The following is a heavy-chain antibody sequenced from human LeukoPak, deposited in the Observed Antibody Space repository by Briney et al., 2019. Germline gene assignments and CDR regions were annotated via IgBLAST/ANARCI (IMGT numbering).Heavy chain of an antibody. J-gene: IGHJ5*02. CDR3: ASAAGNWFDP. D-gene: IGHD3-10*01. CDR2: IYYSGST. V-gene: IGHV4-31*03. Sequence: SETLSLTCTVSGGSNYRNGYYWTWIRQHPGKGLEWIGYIYYSGSTYYNPSLKSRVSMSEDTSKNQFFLHLSSVTAADTAVYYCASAAGNWFDPWGPGTLVTVSS. CDR1: GGSNYRNGYY.